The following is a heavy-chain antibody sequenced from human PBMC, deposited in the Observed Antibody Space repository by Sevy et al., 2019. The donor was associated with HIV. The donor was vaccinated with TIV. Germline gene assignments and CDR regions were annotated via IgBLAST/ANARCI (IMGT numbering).Heavy chain of an antibody. Sequence: GGSLRLSCAASGFTFSSHAMSWVRQAPGKGLEWVSAISDSGTTTYYEDSVKGWFTISRDNSKNTLYLQMDGLRAEDTAIYYCARAFTGGYQQPFDYWGQGTLVTVSS. D-gene: IGHD1-26*01. V-gene: IGHV3-23*01. CDR3: ARAFTGGYQQPFDY. CDR2: ISDSGTTT. J-gene: IGHJ4*02. CDR1: GFTFSSHA.